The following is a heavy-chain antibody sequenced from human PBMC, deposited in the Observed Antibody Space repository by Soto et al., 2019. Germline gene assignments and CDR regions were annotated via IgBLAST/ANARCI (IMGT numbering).Heavy chain of an antibody. CDR2: INPNSGGT. J-gene: IGHJ6*02. V-gene: IGHV1-2*04. D-gene: IGHD3-9*01. CDR3: ARQHYDILTGPTVDGMDV. CDR1: GYTFTGYY. Sequence: GASVKVSCTASGYTFTGYYMHWVRQAPGQGLEWMGWINPNSGGTNYAQKFQGWVTITADKSTSTAYMELSSLRSEDTAVYYCARQHYDILTGPTVDGMDVWGQGTTVTVSS.